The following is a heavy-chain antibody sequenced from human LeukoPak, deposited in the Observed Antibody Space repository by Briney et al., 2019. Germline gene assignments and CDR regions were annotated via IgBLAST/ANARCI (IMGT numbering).Heavy chain of an antibody. CDR1: GGSISSYY. CDR2: LFASGSI. CDR3: ASLTEGALGMDV. D-gene: IGHD7-27*01. V-gene: IGHV4-4*07. J-gene: IGHJ6*02. Sequence: SETLSLTCTVSGGSISSYYWTWIRQPAGKGLDCFGRLFASGSINYNPSLKSRVTMSVDTSKNQFSLKLSSVTAADTAVYYCASLTEGALGMDVWGQGTTVTVSS.